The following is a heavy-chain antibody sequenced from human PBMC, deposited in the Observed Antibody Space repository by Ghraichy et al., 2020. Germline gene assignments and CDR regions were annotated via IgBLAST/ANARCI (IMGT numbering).Heavy chain of an antibody. CDR1: GFTFSSYA. V-gene: IGHV3-23*01. CDR2: ISGSGGST. J-gene: IGHJ4*02. D-gene: IGHD6-19*01. Sequence: GGSLRLSCAASGFTFSSYAMSWVRQAPGKGLEWVSAISGSGGSTYYADSVKGRFTISRDNSKNTLYLQMNSLRAEDTAVYYCAKGVRPGIAVAGTLFDYWGQGTLVTVSS. CDR3: AKGVRPGIAVAGTLFDY.